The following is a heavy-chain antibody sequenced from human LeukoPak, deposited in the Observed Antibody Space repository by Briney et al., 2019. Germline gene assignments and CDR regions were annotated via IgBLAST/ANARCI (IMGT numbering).Heavy chain of an antibody. CDR3: AGGKYSSGWYGGYYYYMDV. V-gene: IGHV1-69*05. CDR2: IIPIFGTA. CDR1: GGTFGTYA. D-gene: IGHD6-19*01. J-gene: IGHJ6*03. Sequence: GASVKVSCKASGGTFGTYAISWVRQASGQGLEWMGGIIPIFGTANYAQKFQGRVTITTDESTSTAYMELSSLRSEDTAVYYCAGGKYSSGWYGGYYYYMDVWGKGTTVTVSS.